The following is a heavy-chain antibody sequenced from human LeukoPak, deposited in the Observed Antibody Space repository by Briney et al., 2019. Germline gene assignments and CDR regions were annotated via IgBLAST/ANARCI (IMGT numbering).Heavy chain of an antibody. Sequence: VGSLRLSCAASGFTFSSHSMNWVRQAPGKGLEWVSSISSSSYIYYADSVRGRFTISRDNAKNSLYLQMNSLRAEDTAVYYCAATRTCSTTTCYAFDIWGQGTMVTVSS. J-gene: IGHJ3*02. CDR3: AATRTCSTTTCYAFDI. V-gene: IGHV3-21*04. CDR1: GFTFSSHS. D-gene: IGHD2-2*01. CDR2: ISSSSYI.